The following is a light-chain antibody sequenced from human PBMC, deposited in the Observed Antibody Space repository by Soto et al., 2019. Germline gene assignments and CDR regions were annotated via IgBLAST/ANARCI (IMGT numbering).Light chain of an antibody. V-gene: IGKV1D-12*01. CDR3: QQANSFPRS. Sequence: DIQMTQSPSSVSASVGDTVTINCRASQGIGNWLAWYQQKPGKAPKLLIYGASSLQSGVPSRFSGSVSGTDFTLTISSLQPEDFATYYCQQANSFPRSFGQGTQLEIK. CDR1: QGIGNW. J-gene: IGKJ5*01. CDR2: GAS.